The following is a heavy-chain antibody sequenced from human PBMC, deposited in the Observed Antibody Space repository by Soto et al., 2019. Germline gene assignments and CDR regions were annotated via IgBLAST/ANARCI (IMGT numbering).Heavy chain of an antibody. CDR1: GFTFSDYW. J-gene: IGHJ5*02. CDR3: ARVHWYRFDP. V-gene: IGHV3-7*01. Sequence: PGGSLRLSCAASGFTFSDYWMSWVRQAPGKGLEWVANIKYDGSEKNYVDSVMGRFTISRDNARNSLYLQMNSLRAEDTAVYYCARVHWYRFDPWGQGTLVTVSS. CDR2: IKYDGSEK. D-gene: IGHD2-8*02.